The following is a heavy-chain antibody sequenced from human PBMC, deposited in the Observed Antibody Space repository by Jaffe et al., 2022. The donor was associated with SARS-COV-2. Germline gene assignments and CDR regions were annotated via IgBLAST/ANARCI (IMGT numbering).Heavy chain of an antibody. D-gene: IGHD2-15*01. J-gene: IGHJ3*01. CDR2: IYDSGST. CDR1: GGSIYNYY. CDR3: ARDCCGGADAFDV. Sequence: QVELQESGPGLVKPSETLSLTCTVSGGSIYNYYWSWIRQPPGKGLEWIGYIYDSGSTKYNPSLKSRVTMSVDTSRYQFSLKLTSVTAADAALYFCARDCCGGADAFDVWGQGAMVSVSS. V-gene: IGHV4-59*01.